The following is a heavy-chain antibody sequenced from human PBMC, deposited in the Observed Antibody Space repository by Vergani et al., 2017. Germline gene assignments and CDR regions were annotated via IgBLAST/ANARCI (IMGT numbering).Heavy chain of an antibody. D-gene: IGHD2-8*01. J-gene: IGHJ4*02. CDR2: IKQDGSEK. CDR1: GFTFSSYW. V-gene: IGHV3-7*03. CDR3: ARWGPYCTNGVCYYGTEYYFDY. Sequence: EVQLVESGGGLVKPGGSLRLSCAASGFTFSSYWMSWVRQAPGKGLEWVANIKQDGSEKYYVDSVKGRFTISGDNAKNSLYLQMNSLRAEDTAVYYCARWGPYCTNGVCYYGTEYYFDYWGQGTLVTVSS.